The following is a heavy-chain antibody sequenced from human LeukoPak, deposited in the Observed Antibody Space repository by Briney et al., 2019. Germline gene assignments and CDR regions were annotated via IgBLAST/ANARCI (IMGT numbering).Heavy chain of an antibody. J-gene: IGHJ4*02. CDR1: GFTFSSYN. CDR2: ISSSSTI. V-gene: IGHV3-48*02. D-gene: IGHD6-13*01. Sequence: GGSLRLSCAASGFTFSSYNMNWVRQAPGKGLEWVSYISSSSTIYYADSVKGRFTISRDNAKNSLYLQMNSLRDEDTAVYYCARGNPYSSSWLDYWGQGTLITVSS. CDR3: ARGNPYSSSWLDY.